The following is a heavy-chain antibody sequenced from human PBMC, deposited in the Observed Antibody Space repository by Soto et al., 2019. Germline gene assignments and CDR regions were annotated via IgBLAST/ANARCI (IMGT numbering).Heavy chain of an antibody. CDR1: GGSFSGYY. D-gene: IGHD6-19*01. J-gene: IGHJ4*02. CDR3: ARVDSSGWTPFDY. CDR2: INDSGST. V-gene: IGHV4-34*01. Sequence: QVQLQQWGAGLLKPSETLSLTCAVYGGSFSGYYWSWIRQPPGKGLEWLGEINDSGSTHYNPSLKSRVTISVDTSKNQFSLKLSSLTAADTAVYYCARVDSSGWTPFDYWGQGSLVTVSS.